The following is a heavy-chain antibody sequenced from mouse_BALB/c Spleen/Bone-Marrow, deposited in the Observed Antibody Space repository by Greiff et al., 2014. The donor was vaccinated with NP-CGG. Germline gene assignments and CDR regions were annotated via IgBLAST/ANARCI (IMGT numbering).Heavy chain of an antibody. J-gene: IGHJ4*01. Sequence: LEESGPDLVRPGSSVKMSCKASDYTFTTYWMHWVKQRLGQGLEWIGMIDPSTSETRLNQKFKDKATLIVDKSSNTAYMQLSSLTSEDSAVYYCARRTLSMDYWGQGTSVTVSS. CDR1: DYTFTTYW. CDR2: IDPSTSET. V-gene: IGHV1-52*01. CDR3: ARRTLSMDY.